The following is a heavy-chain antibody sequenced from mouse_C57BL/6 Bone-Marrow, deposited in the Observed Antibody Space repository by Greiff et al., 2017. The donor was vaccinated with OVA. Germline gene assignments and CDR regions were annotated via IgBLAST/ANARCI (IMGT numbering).Heavy chain of an antibody. D-gene: IGHD2-4*01. CDR2: IWGVGST. CDR3: ASQGYYDYGWFAY. J-gene: IGHJ3*01. V-gene: IGHV2-6*01. CDR1: GFSLTSYG. Sequence: QVQLKESGPGLVAPSQSLSITCPVSGFSLTSYGVDWVRQSPGKGLEWLGVIWGVGSTNYNSALKSRLSISKDNSKSQVFLKMNSLQTDDTAMYYCASQGYYDYGWFAYWGQGTLVTVSA.